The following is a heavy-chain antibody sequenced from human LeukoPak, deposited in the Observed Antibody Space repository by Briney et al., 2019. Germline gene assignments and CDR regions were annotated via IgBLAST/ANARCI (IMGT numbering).Heavy chain of an antibody. Sequence: ASVKVSCKASGYSFTSFYIHWVRQAPGQGLEWMGIINPSGGNTNYAQKLQGRVTMTSDTSTSTVYMELSSLRSEDTAVYYCARRDCGSASCPLDYWGQGTLVIVSS. V-gene: IGHV1-46*04. CDR2: INPSGGNT. D-gene: IGHD2-2*01. CDR3: ARRDCGSASCPLDY. CDR1: GYSFTSFY. J-gene: IGHJ4*02.